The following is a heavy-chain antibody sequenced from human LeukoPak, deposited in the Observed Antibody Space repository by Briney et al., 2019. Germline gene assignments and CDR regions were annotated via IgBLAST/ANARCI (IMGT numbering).Heavy chain of an antibody. Sequence: GRSLRLSCAASGFTFSSYAMHWVRQAPGKGLDWLAVISYDGRNKYYADSLKGRFTISRDNSKNTLYLQMNSLRAEDTAVYYCARDYGEGSLDYWGQGTLVTVSS. CDR2: ISYDGRNK. D-gene: IGHD3-10*01. CDR1: GFTFSSYA. V-gene: IGHV3-30*01. J-gene: IGHJ4*02. CDR3: ARDYGEGSLDY.